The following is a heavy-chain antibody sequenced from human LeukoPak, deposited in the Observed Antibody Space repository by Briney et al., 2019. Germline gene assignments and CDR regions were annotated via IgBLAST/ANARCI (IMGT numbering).Heavy chain of an antibody. CDR2: IKQDGSEK. CDR3: AKDRLILRWSFDY. Sequence: QSGGSLRLSCAASGFTFSSYWMSWVRQAPGKGLEWVANIKQDGSEKYYVDSVKGRFTISRDNSKNTLYLQMNSLRAEDTAVYYCAKDRLILRWSFDYWGQGTLVTVSS. D-gene: IGHD4-23*01. CDR1: GFTFSSYW. V-gene: IGHV3-7*03. J-gene: IGHJ4*02.